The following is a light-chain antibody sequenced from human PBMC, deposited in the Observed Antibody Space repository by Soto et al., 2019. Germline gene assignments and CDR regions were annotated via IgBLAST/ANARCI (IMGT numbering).Light chain of an antibody. V-gene: IGKV3-11*01. Sequence: EIVLTQSPATLSLSPGERATLSCRASQSVNKYLACYQQKPGQAPRLLIYDTSDRATGIPARFSGSGSGTDFTLTISSLEPEDFAVFYCQQRSIWPWTFGQGTKVDI. CDR3: QQRSIWPWT. CDR2: DTS. CDR1: QSVNKY. J-gene: IGKJ1*01.